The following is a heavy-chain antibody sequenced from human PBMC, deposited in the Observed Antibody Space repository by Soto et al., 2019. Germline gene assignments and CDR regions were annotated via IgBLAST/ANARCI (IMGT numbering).Heavy chain of an antibody. CDR1: GFTFSSYW. CDR3: ARGDGDRYDGNGYLGRH. D-gene: IGHD3-22*01. V-gene: IGHV3-74*01. CDR2: IKSDGSGT. J-gene: IGHJ4*02. Sequence: EVQLVESGGGLVQPGESLTLSCAASGFTFSSYWMHWVRQAPGKGLVWVSRIKSDGSGTYYADFVKGRLTISRDNDKNTLYPQMNSLRVEDTAVYFCARGDGDRYDGNGYLGRHWGQGTLVTVSS.